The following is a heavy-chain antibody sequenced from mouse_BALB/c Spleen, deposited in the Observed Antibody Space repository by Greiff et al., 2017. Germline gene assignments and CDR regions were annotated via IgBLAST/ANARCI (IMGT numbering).Heavy chain of an antibody. CDR2: INPSTGYT. CDR3: ARSYFDY. CDR1: GYTFTSYW. J-gene: IGHJ2*01. V-gene: IGHV1-7*01. Sequence: VQLVESGAELAKPGASVKMSCKASGYTFTSYWMHWVKQRPGQGLEWIGYINPSTGYTEYNQKFKDKATLTADKSSSTAYMQLSSLTSEDSAVYYCARSYFDYWGQGTTLTVSS.